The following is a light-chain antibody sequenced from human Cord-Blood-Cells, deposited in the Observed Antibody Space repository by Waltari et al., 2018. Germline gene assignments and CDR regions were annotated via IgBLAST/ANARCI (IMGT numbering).Light chain of an antibody. Sequence: QSALTQPRSVSGSPGQSVTISCTGTSSDVGGYNYVSWYQQHPGKAPELMIYDVSKRPSAVPDRFSGSKSGNAASLTISGLQAEDEADYYCCSYAGSYTYWVFGGGTKLTVL. J-gene: IGLJ3*02. CDR2: DVS. V-gene: IGLV2-11*01. CDR1: SSDVGGYNY. CDR3: CSYAGSYTYWV.